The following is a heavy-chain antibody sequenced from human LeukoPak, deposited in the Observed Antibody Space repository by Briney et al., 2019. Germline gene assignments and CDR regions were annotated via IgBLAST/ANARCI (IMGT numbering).Heavy chain of an antibody. CDR3: ARAAADDLDY. J-gene: IGHJ4*02. CDR1: GYSFTSYW. V-gene: IGHV5-10-1*01. CDR2: IDPRDSYT. Sequence: EESLRISCKGSGYSFTSYWISWVHQMPGKGLEWMGRIDPRDSYTNYSPSFQGHVTISADKSISTAFLQWSSLKASDTAMYYCARAAADDLDYWGQGTLVTVSS. D-gene: IGHD6-13*01.